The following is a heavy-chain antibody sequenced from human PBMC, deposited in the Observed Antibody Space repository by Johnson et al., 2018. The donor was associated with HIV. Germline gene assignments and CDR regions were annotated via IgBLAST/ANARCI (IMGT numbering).Heavy chain of an antibody. D-gene: IGHD1-26*01. CDR1: GFTLNNYG. CDR3: AKAVGGYAFDI. Sequence: QVQLVESGGGVVQPGGSLRLSCAASGFTLNNYGMHLVRQAPGRGLAWVAVISYDGSNKYYADSVKGRFTISRDNSKNTLYLQMNSLRAEDTAVYYCAKAVGGYAFDIWGQGTMVTVSS. J-gene: IGHJ3*02. V-gene: IGHV3-30*19. CDR2: ISYDGSNK.